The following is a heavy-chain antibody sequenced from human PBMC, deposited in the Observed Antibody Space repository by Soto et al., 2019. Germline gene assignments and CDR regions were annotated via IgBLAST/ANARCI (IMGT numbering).Heavy chain of an antibody. D-gene: IGHD5-12*01. V-gene: IGHV3-30*03. CDR2: ISYDGNKS. CDR1: GISFSAYG. CDR3: TTGIVARTSHFDR. Sequence: PGGSLRLSCAVSGISFSAYGMHWVRQAPGKGLEWVAMISYDGNKSSYGDSAKGRFTISRDNSKNLLYVQMNSLRTEDTAVYYCTTGIVARTSHFDRWGQGTLVTVSS. J-gene: IGHJ4*02.